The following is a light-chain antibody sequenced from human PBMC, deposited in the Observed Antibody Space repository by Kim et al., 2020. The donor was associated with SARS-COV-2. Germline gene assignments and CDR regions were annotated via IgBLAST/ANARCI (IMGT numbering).Light chain of an antibody. Sequence: LSPGGRATPSCRASQRISSDLAWYQQKPGLPPRLLIYDASNGATGSPARFSGSGSGTDFTLTISSLEPEDFAVYYCQQRSSWPRTFGQGTKVDIK. CDR3: QQRSSWPRT. CDR2: DAS. V-gene: IGKV3-11*01. CDR1: QRISSD. J-gene: IGKJ1*01.